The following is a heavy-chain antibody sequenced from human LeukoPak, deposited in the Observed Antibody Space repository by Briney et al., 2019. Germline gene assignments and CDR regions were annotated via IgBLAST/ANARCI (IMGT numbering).Heavy chain of an antibody. Sequence: KASETLSLTCAVSGYSISSGYYWGWIRQPPGKGLEWIGSIYHSGSTYYNSSLKSRVTISVDTSKNQFSLKLSSVTAADTAVYYCASYGDYWWFDPWGQGTLVTVSS. CDR2: IYHSGST. CDR1: GYSISSGYY. D-gene: IGHD4-17*01. J-gene: IGHJ5*02. CDR3: ASYGDYWWFDP. V-gene: IGHV4-38-2*01.